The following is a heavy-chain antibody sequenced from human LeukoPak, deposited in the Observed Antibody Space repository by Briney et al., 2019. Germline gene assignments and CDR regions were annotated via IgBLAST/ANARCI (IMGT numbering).Heavy chain of an antibody. CDR2: IYYSGST. CDR3: ARHWKNGSSWHSVSNWFDP. J-gene: IGHJ5*02. D-gene: IGHD6-13*01. Sequence: SETLSLTCTVSGGSISSSSYYWGWLRQPPGKGLEWIGSIYYSGSTYYNPSLKSRVTISVDTSKNQFSLKLSSVTAADTAVYYCARHWKNGSSWHSVSNWFDPWGQGTLVTVSS. V-gene: IGHV4-39*01. CDR1: GGSISSSSYY.